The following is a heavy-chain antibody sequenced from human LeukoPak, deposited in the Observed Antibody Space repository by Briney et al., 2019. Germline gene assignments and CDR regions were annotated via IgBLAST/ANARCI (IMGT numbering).Heavy chain of an antibody. D-gene: IGHD6-13*01. J-gene: IGHJ4*02. Sequence: SETLSLTCTVSGGSISSYYWSWIRQPPGKGLEWIGYIYYSGSTNYNPSLKSRVTISVDTSKNQFSLKLSSVTAADTAVYYCASSYSNSWYDYWGQGILVTVSS. CDR3: ASSYSNSWYDY. CDR2: IYYSGST. CDR1: GGSISSYY. V-gene: IGHV4-59*01.